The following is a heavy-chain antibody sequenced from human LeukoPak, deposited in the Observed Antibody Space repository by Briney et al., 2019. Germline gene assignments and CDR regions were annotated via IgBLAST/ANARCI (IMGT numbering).Heavy chain of an antibody. V-gene: IGHV1-58*02. CDR3: AARDLSGAHRVRFDP. CDR2: IVVGSGNT. J-gene: IGHJ5*02. Sequence: ASVKVSCKASGFTFTSSAMQWVRQARGQRLEWIGWIVVGSGNTNYAQKFQERVTITRDMSTSTAYMELSSLRSEDTAVYYCAARDLSGAHRVRFDPWGQGTLVTVSS. D-gene: IGHD1-26*01. CDR1: GFTFTSSA.